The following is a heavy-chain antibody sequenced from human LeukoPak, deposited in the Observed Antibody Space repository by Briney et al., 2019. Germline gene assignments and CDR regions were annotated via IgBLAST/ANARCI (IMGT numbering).Heavy chain of an antibody. D-gene: IGHD3-22*01. CDR1: GYSISSGYF. V-gene: IGHV4-38-2*02. Sequence: NSPETLSLTCSISGYSISSGYFWGWIRQPPGKGLEWIGNIYHDGITYYNPSLKSRVTISLDPSKNQFSLKLTSVAAADTALYHCARVHYYDASDYSTSNWFDPWGQGTLVTVSS. J-gene: IGHJ5*02. CDR3: ARVHYYDASDYSTSNWFDP. CDR2: IYHDGIT.